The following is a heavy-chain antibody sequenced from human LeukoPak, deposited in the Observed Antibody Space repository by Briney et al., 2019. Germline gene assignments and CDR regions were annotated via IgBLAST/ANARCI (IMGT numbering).Heavy chain of an antibody. V-gene: IGHV4-39*07. CDR3: ARRGRDSSGWHVQDY. J-gene: IGHJ4*02. CDR1: GGSISSSSYY. D-gene: IGHD6-19*01. Sequence: SETLSLTCTVSGGSISSSSYYWGWIRQPPGKGLEWIGSIYYSGSTYYNPSLKSRVTISVDTSKNQFSLKLSSVTAADTAVYYCARRGRDSSGWHVQDYWGQGTLVTVSS. CDR2: IYYSGST.